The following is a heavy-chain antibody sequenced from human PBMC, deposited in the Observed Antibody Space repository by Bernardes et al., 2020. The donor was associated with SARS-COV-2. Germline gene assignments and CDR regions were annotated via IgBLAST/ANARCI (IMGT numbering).Heavy chain of an antibody. CDR2: IKSKTDGDIT. CDR3: TTLGFCSGDSCYAS. V-gene: IGHV3-15*01. CDR1: GLTISDAR. D-gene: IGHD2-15*01. Sequence: GGSLRLSCAASGLTISDARMSWVRRAPGKGLEWVGRIKSKTDGDITEYAAPVKGRFTISRDDSKNMVYLQMNSVKIEDTAVYSCTTLGFCSGDSCYASGGQGTLVTVSS. J-gene: IGHJ4*02.